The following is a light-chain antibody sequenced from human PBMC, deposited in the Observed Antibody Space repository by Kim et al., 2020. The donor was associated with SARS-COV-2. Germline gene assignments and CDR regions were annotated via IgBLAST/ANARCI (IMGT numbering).Light chain of an antibody. V-gene: IGKV3-11*01. CDR3: QQRSNWPPS. Sequence: YCYPGERPTLSCRASQSVSSYLAWYQQKPGQAPRLLIYDASSRATGIPARFSGSGSGTDFTLTISSLEPEDFAVHYCQQRSNWPPSFGQGTRLEIK. CDR2: DAS. CDR1: QSVSSY. J-gene: IGKJ5*01.